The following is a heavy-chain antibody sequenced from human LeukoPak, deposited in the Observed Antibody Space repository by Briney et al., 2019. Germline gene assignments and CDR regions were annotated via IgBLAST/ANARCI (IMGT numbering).Heavy chain of an antibody. D-gene: IGHD6-13*01. CDR3: ARDSSYYYMDV. CDR1: GFTFSSYS. Sequence: GSLRLSCAASGFTFSSYSLNWGRQAPGKGLEWVSSISSSSSYIYYADSVKGRFTISRGNAKNSLYLQMNSLRAEDTAVYYCARDSSYYYMDVWGKGTTVTVSS. J-gene: IGHJ6*03. V-gene: IGHV3-21*01. CDR2: ISSSSSYI.